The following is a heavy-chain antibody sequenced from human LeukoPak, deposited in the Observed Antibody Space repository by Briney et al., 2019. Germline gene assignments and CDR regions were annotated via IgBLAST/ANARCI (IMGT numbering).Heavy chain of an antibody. CDR1: GGTFSSYA. J-gene: IGHJ4*02. Sequence: ASVTVSCKASGGTFSSYAISWVRQAPGQGLEWIGRIIPILGIANYAQKFQGRVTITADKSTSTAYMELSSLRSEDTAVYYCARLRPGESYSSPLDYWGQGTLVTVSS. CDR3: ARLRPGESYSSPLDY. V-gene: IGHV1-69*04. CDR2: IIPILGIA. D-gene: IGHD5-18*01.